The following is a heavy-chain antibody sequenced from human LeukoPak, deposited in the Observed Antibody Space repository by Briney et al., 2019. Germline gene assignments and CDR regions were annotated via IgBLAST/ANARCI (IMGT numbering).Heavy chain of an antibody. CDR3: AKDKYGDNDYYFYGLDV. J-gene: IGHJ6*02. V-gene: IGHV3-9*01. D-gene: IGHD5-24*01. CDR2: ISWNSRSI. Sequence: GGSLRLSCAASGFTFDDYVMHWVRHAPGKGLEWVSNISWNSRSIGYADSVKGRFTISRDNAKNSLYLQMNSLRAEDTALYYCAKDKYGDNDYYFYGLDVWGQGTTVTVSS. CDR1: GFTFDDYV.